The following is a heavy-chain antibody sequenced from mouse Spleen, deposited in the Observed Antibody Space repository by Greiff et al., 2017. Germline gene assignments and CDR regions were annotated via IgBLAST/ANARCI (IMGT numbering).Heavy chain of an antibody. Sequence: VQLQESGPGLVAPSQSLSITCTVSGFSLTSYGVHWVRQPPGKGLEWLVVIWSDGSTTYNSALKSRLSISKDNSKSQVFLKMNSLQTDDTAMYYCARHDYYGDPLAMDYWGQGTSVTVSS. CDR2: IWSDGST. CDR3: ARHDYYGDPLAMDY. D-gene: IGHD2-13*01. V-gene: IGHV2-6-1*01. J-gene: IGHJ4*01. CDR1: GFSLTSYG.